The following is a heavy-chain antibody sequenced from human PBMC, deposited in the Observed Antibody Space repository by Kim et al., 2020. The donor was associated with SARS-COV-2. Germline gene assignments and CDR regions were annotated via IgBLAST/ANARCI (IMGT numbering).Heavy chain of an antibody. D-gene: IGHD1-26*01. CDR1: GGSISSYY. J-gene: IGHJ4*01. Sequence: SETLSLTCTVSGGSISSYYWSWIRQPPGKGLEWIGYIYYSGSTNYNPSLKSRVTISVDTSKNQFSLNLSSVTASDTAVYYCARHGVYSGSYPDYFDYWG. CDR3: ARHGVYSGSYPDYFDY. CDR2: IYYSGST. V-gene: IGHV4-59*08.